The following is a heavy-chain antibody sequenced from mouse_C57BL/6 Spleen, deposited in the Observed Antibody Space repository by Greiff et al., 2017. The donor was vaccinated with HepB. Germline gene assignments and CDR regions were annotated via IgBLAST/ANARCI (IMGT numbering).Heavy chain of an antibody. D-gene: IGHD1-1*01. CDR1: GYTFTDYY. V-gene: IGHV1-26*01. CDR3: ARGAYYGSYFDY. Sequence: EVKLQQSGPELVKPGASVKISCKASGYTFTDYYMNWVKQSHGKSLEWIGDINPNNGGTSYNQKFKGKATLTVDKSSSTAYMELRSLTSEDSAVYYCARGAYYGSYFDYWGQGTTLTVSS. J-gene: IGHJ2*01. CDR2: INPNNGGT.